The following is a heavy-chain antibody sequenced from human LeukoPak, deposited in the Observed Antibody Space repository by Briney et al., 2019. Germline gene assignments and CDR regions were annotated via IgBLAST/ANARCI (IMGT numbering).Heavy chain of an antibody. J-gene: IGHJ6*02. Sequence: ASVKVSCKASGGTFSSYAISWVRQAPGQGLEWMGGIIPIFGTANYAQKFQGRVTITADESTSTAYMELSGLRSEDTAVYYCASNRLITMVRGVTPQIYYYYGMDVWGQGTTVTVSS. V-gene: IGHV1-69*13. CDR3: ASNRLITMVRGVTPQIYYYYGMDV. CDR1: GGTFSSYA. CDR2: IIPIFGTA. D-gene: IGHD3-10*01.